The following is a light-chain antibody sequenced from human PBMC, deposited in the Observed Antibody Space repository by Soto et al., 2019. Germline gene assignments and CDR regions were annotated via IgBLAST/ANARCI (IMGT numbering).Light chain of an antibody. J-gene: IGKJ1*01. CDR3: QQYYSYPPWT. CDR1: QYISSY. V-gene: IGKV1-8*01. Sequence: IQMTQSPSSLSASVGDRVTITCRASQYISSYLAWYQQKPGKAPKLLIYAASTLQSGVPSRFSGSGSGTDFTLTISCLQSEDFATYYCQQYYSYPPWTFGQGTKVDIK. CDR2: AAS.